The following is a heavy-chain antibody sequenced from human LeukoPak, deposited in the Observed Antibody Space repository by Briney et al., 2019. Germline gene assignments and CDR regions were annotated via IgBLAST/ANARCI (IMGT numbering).Heavy chain of an antibody. CDR3: ARFLNYFDY. CDR2: IIPICGTA. CDR1: GGTFSSYA. V-gene: IGHV1-69*06. J-gene: IGHJ4*02. Sequence: GSSVKVSCKASGGTFSSYAISWVRQAPGQGLEWMGRIIPICGTANYAQKFQGRVTITADKSTSTAYMEPSSLRSEDTAVYYCARFLNYFDYWGQGTLVTVSS.